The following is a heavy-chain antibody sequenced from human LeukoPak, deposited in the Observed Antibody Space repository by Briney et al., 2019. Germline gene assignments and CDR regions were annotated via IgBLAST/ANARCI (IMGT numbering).Heavy chain of an antibody. CDR3: ARGRMDSNYYYYYYMDV. V-gene: IGHV4-34*01. J-gene: IGHJ6*03. CDR1: GGSFSGYY. CDR2: INHSGST. D-gene: IGHD3-22*01. Sequence: SETLSFTCAVYGGSFSGYYWTWIRQPPGKGLEWIGEINHSGSTNYNPSLKSRVTISVDTSKNHFSLKLSSVTAADTAVYYCARGRMDSNYYYYYYMDVWAKGTTVTVSS.